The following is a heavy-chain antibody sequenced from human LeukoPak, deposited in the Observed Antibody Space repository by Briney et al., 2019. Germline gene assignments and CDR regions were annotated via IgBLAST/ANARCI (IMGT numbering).Heavy chain of an antibody. D-gene: IGHD3-3*01. Sequence: SETLSLTCTVSGGSISSDDYYWSWIRQPAGKGLEWIGRIHTSASTNYSPSLKSRVTISLDTSKNHFSLKLSSVTAADTAVYYCAREPLRFLEWLSHHYYMDVWGKGTTVTVSS. CDR2: IHTSAST. J-gene: IGHJ6*03. CDR3: AREPLRFLEWLSHHYYMDV. V-gene: IGHV4-61*02. CDR1: GGSISSDDYY.